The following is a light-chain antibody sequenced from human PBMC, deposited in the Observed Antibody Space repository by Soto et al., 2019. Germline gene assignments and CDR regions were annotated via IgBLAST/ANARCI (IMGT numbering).Light chain of an antibody. J-gene: IGLJ2*01. Sequence: QSVLTQPPSASGTPGQRVTISCSGSSSNIGSNYLYWYQQLPGTAPKLLIYRNNQRPSGVPDRFSGSKSGTSASLAISGLRSEDEADYYCVAWDDSLSGPVFGGGTKLTVL. CDR3: VAWDDSLSGPV. CDR1: SSNIGSNY. V-gene: IGLV1-47*01. CDR2: RNN.